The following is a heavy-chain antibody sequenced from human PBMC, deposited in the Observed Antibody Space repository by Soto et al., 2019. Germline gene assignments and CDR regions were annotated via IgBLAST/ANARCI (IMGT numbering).Heavy chain of an antibody. V-gene: IGHV1-46*01. CDR2: IDPSGGIT. CDR1: GYSFTNFH. D-gene: IGHD3-22*01. Sequence: QVQLSQFGAEVKKPGASVKVSCKASGYSFTNFHIHWVRQAPGQGLEWMGMIDPSGGITRDAQRLQDRIPLSMDALMSTVCMELRSLTSDDTAVYYCASDVFGHDIYETIGYYFDHWAQGTLFTFSS. CDR3: ASDVFGHDIYETIGYYFDH. J-gene: IGHJ4*02.